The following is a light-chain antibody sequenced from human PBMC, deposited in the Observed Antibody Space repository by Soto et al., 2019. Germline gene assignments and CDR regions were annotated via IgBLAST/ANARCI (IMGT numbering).Light chain of an antibody. Sequence: QSALTQPASVSGSPGQSITISCTGTSSDVGGYNYVSWYQQHPGKAPKLMIYEVSNRPSGVSNRFSDSKSGNTASLTISGLQAEDEANYYCSSYTNSNTLQWVFGGGTKLTVL. CDR3: SSYTNSNTLQWV. V-gene: IGLV2-14*01. CDR2: EVS. CDR1: SSDVGGYNY. J-gene: IGLJ3*02.